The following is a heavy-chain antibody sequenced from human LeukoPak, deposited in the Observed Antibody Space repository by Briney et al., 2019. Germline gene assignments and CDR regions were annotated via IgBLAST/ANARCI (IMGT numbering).Heavy chain of an antibody. CDR1: GFTFNTYT. CDR2: ITASSTAI. J-gene: IGHJ6*03. V-gene: IGHV3-21*04. Sequence: GGSLRLSCAASGFTFNTYTMNWVRQAPGKGLEWVSSITASSTAIYSADSVKGRFTISRDNAKNFLYLQMNSLRAEDTAVYYCAHYYGSGSYYMDVWGKGTTVTVSS. D-gene: IGHD3-10*01. CDR3: AHYYGSGSYYMDV.